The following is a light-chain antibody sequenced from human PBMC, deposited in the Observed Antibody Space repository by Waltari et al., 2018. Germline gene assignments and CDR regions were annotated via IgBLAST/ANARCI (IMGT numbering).Light chain of an antibody. Sequence: DIQMTPSPLSLSASVGDSVNITCRANQDIGIYLAWFQQRPGKAPQSLIYSASGLHGGVPSRFSGSGSGSDFTLTITSLQPEDFATYYCQQYYRYPWTFGQGTKVEIK. CDR3: QQYYRYPWT. CDR1: QDIGIY. J-gene: IGKJ1*01. CDR2: SAS. V-gene: IGKV1-16*01.